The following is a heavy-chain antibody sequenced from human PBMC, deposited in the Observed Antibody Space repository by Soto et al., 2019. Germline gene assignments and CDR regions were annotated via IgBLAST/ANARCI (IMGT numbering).Heavy chain of an antibody. CDR2: IPQDGVDG. CDR3: ARDHLILPAHDFFYGSDV. D-gene: IGHD2-21*02. Sequence: GGSLRLSCEVSGFTFSMYSMSWVRQSPGKGLEWVAKIPQDGVDGHYADSVKGRFIISRDNDENSLHLQLNNLRAEDTAVYYCARDHLILPAHDFFYGSDVWGRGATVTVSS. CDR1: GFTFSMYS. V-gene: IGHV3-7*03. J-gene: IGHJ6*02.